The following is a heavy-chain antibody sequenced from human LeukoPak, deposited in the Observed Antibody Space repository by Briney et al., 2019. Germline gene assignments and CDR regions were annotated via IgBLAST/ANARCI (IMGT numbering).Heavy chain of an antibody. CDR1: GYTFTGYY. CDR2: INPNSGGT. V-gene: IGHV1-2*02. D-gene: IGHD6-19*01. Sequence: ASVKVSCKASGYTFTGYYMHWVRQAPGQGLEWMGWINPNSGGTNYAQKFQGRVTMTRDTSISTAYMELSRLRSDDTAVYYCARGNRYSSGWYQRQNVVAEYFQHWGQGTLVTVSP. J-gene: IGHJ1*01. CDR3: ARGNRYSSGWYQRQNVVAEYFQH.